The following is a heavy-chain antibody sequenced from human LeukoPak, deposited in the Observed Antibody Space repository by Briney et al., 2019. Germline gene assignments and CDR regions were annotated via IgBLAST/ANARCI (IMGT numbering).Heavy chain of an antibody. CDR1: GDTINSYV. CDR3: ARDWHIVVVTAITSYYGMDV. V-gene: IGHV1-69*13. CDR2: IIPIFGTA. Sequence: SVKVSCRASGDTINSYVISWVRQAPGQGLEWMGGIIPIFGTANYAQKFQGRVTITADESTSTAYMELSSLRSEDTAVYYCARDWHIVVVTAITSYYGMDVWGQGTTVTVSS. D-gene: IGHD2-21*02. J-gene: IGHJ6*02.